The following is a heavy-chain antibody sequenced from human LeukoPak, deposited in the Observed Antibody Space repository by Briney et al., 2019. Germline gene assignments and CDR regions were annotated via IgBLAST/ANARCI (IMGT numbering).Heavy chain of an antibody. J-gene: IGHJ6*04. CDR1: GFTFSSYG. D-gene: IGHD2-2*01. CDR3: ARDDCSSTSCYYYYGMDV. V-gene: IGHV3-33*01. Sequence: GGSLRLSCAASGFTFSSYGMHWVRQAPGKGLEWVAVIWYDGSNKYYADSVKGRFTISRDNSKSTLYLQMNSLRAEDTAVYYCARDDCSSTSCYYYYGMDVWGKGTTVTVSS. CDR2: IWYDGSNK.